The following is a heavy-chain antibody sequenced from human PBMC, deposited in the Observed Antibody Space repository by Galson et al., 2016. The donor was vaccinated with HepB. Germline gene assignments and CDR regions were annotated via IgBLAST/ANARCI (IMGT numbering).Heavy chain of an antibody. CDR3: ARVRAVEWELLLDAFDI. CDR1: GYTFTDYY. J-gene: IGHJ3*02. V-gene: IGHV1-2*02. CDR2: INPNSGVT. Sequence: SVKVSCKASGYTFTDYYLHWVRQAPGQGLEWIGWINPNSGVTNNAQKFQGRVTMTRDTSIRTAYMDLSSLKSDDTAVYYCARVRAVEWELLLDAFDIWGQGTMVTVSS. D-gene: IGHD4-23*01.